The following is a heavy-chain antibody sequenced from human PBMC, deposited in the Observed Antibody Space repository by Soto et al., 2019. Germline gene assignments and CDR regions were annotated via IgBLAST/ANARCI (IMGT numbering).Heavy chain of an antibody. CDR3: ARQDIVVVVAAPGAAFDI. CDR1: GGSISSGGYY. CDR2: IYYSGST. Sequence: PSETLSLTCTVSGGSISSGGYYWSWIRQHPGKGLEWIGYIYYSGSTYYNPSLKSRVTISVDTSKNQFSLKLSSVTAADTAVYYCARQDIVVVVAAPGAAFDIWGQGTMVTVS. V-gene: IGHV4-31*03. D-gene: IGHD2-15*01. J-gene: IGHJ3*02.